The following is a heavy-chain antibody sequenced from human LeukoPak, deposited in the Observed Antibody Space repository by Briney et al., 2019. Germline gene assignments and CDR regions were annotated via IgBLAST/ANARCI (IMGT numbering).Heavy chain of an antibody. CDR3: ARPYCITTACPFDY. V-gene: IGHV4-59*08. Sequence: SETLSLTCTVSGGSISSYYWSWIRQPPGKGLEGLGLIYYTGSTNYKHPLKSRVTISVDTSKNQFSLELTSVTASDTAVYYCARPYCITTACPFDYWGQGTLVTVSS. J-gene: IGHJ4*02. CDR1: GGSISSYY. D-gene: IGHD2-2*01. CDR2: IYYTGST.